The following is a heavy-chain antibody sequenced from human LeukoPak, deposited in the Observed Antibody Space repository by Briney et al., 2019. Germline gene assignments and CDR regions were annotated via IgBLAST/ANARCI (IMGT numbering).Heavy chain of an antibody. J-gene: IGHJ6*03. D-gene: IGHD5-12*01. Sequence: SETLSLTCAVYGGSFSGYYWSWIRQPPGKGLEWIGEINHSGSTNYNPSLKSRVTISVDTSKNQFSLKLSSVTAADTAVYYCARGASGYDRNYYYYYMDVWGKGTTVTVSS. V-gene: IGHV4-34*01. CDR1: GGSFSGYY. CDR2: INHSGST. CDR3: ARGASGYDRNYYYYYMDV.